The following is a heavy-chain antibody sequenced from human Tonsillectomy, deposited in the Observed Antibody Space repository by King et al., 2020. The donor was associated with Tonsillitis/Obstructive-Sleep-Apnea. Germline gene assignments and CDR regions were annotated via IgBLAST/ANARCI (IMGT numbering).Heavy chain of an antibody. Sequence: VQLVESGGGLVQPGESLRLSCAASGFTFSDHYMDWVRQAPGKGLEWVGRTKNNANSYTTEYAASVKGIFTISRDDSENSLYLQMNSLKTEDTAVYYCARGGIADYYYGLDVWGQGTTVTVSS. V-gene: IGHV3-72*01. CDR2: TKNNANSYTT. CDR1: GFTFSDHY. D-gene: IGHD6-13*01. J-gene: IGHJ6*02. CDR3: ARGGIADYYYGLDV.